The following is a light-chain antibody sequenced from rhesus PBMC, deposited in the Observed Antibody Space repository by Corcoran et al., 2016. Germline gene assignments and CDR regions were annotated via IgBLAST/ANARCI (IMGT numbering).Light chain of an antibody. CDR1: QGISSW. V-gene: IGKV1-22*01. CDR2: KAS. Sequence: DIKMTQSPSSLSASVGDTVTITCRASQGISSWLAWYQQKPGKAPKLLIYKASSLQSGGPSRFSVSGSGTDFTLTISSLQSEDFATYYCQQYSSRPPTFGQGTKVEIK. J-gene: IGKJ1*01. CDR3: QQYSSRPPT.